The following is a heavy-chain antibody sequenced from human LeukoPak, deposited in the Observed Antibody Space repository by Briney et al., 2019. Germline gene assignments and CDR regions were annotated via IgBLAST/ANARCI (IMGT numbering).Heavy chain of an antibody. D-gene: IGHD2-15*01. CDR1: GGSISSSSYY. Sequence: SGTLSLTCTVSGGSISSSSYYWGWIRQPPGKGLEWIGSIYYSGSTYYNPSLKSRVTISVDTSKNQFSLKLSSVTAADTAVYYCAREHCSGGSCYSIYYYYYMDVWGKGTTVTVSS. V-gene: IGHV4-39*07. J-gene: IGHJ6*03. CDR2: IYYSGST. CDR3: AREHCSGGSCYSIYYYYYMDV.